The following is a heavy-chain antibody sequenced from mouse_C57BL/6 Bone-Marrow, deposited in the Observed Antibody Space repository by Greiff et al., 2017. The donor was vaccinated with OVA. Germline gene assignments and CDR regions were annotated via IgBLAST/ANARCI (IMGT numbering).Heavy chain of an antibody. CDR2: ISYSGST. Sequence: EVKLVESGPGLAKPSQTLSLTCSVTGYSITSDSWNWIRKFPGNKLEYMGYISYSGSTYYNPSLKSRISITRDTSKNQYYLQLNSVTTEDTATYYCARSDSNGPAYWGQGTLVTVSA. V-gene: IGHV3-8*01. D-gene: IGHD2-5*01. CDR3: ARSDSNGPAY. J-gene: IGHJ3*01. CDR1: GYSITSDS.